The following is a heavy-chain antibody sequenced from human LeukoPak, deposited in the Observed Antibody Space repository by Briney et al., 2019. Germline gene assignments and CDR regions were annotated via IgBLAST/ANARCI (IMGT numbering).Heavy chain of an antibody. CDR2: IYSGGST. CDR3: ARGVSYGSGSYIGDP. D-gene: IGHD3-10*01. J-gene: IGHJ5*02. CDR1: GFTVSSNY. Sequence: GGSLRLSCAASGFTVSSNYMSWVRQAPGKGLEWVSVIYSGGSTYCADSVKGRFTISRDNSKNTFYLQMNSLRAEDTAVYYCARGVSYGSGSYIGDPWGQGTLVTVSS. V-gene: IGHV3-53*01.